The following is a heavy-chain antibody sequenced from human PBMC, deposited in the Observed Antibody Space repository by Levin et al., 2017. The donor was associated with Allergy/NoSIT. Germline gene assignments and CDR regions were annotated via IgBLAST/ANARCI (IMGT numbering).Heavy chain of an antibody. V-gene: IGHV3-66*01. J-gene: IGHJ4*02. Sequence: GESLKISCAASGFTVTSNYMSWVRQAPGKGLEWVSVIYTGGSTYYADSVKGRFTISRDNSKNTVYLQMNSLRAEDTAVYYCARGGRRVIAFDYWGQGTLVTVSS. CDR1: GFTVTSNY. CDR3: ARGGRRVIAFDY. D-gene: IGHD2-21*01. CDR2: IYTGGST.